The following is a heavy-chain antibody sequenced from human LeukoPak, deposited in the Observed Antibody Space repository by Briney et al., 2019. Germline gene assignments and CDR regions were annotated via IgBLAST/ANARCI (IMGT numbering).Heavy chain of an antibody. CDR1: GGTFSSYA. V-gene: IGHV1-69*01. J-gene: IGHJ4*02. D-gene: IGHD3-9*01. Sequence: SVKVSCKASGGTFSSYAIGWVRQAPGQGLEWMGGIIPIFGTANYAQKFQGRVTITADESTSTAYMELSSLRSEDTAVYYCARASGRFDWLSMYYFDYWGQGTLVTVSS. CDR3: ARASGRFDWLSMYYFDY. CDR2: IIPIFGTA.